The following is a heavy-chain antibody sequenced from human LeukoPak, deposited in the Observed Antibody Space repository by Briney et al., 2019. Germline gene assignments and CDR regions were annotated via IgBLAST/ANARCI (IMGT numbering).Heavy chain of an antibody. Sequence: SETLSLTCTVSGGSISSYYWSWIRQPAGKGLEWIGRIYNTGSTNYNPSLKSRVTMSVDTSKNQFSLKLSSVTAADTAVYYCARAGLTMVRGVHLWGQGTLVTVSS. CDR1: GGSISSYY. V-gene: IGHV4-4*07. CDR2: IYNTGST. J-gene: IGHJ5*02. CDR3: ARAGLTMVRGVHL. D-gene: IGHD3-10*01.